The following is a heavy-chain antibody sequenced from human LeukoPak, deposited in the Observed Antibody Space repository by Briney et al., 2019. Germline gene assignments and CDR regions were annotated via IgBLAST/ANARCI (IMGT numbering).Heavy chain of an antibody. Sequence: GRSLRLSCAASGFTFSSYGMHWARQAPGTGLEWVAAISYDGTNTNDADSVKGRFTISRDNSKNTLNLQMNSLRAKDTAVYYCAKGGRAAADRNFDLWGRGTLVTVSS. CDR2: ISYDGTNT. V-gene: IGHV3-30*18. CDR1: GFTFSSYG. CDR3: AKGGRAAADRNFDL. D-gene: IGHD6-13*01. J-gene: IGHJ2*01.